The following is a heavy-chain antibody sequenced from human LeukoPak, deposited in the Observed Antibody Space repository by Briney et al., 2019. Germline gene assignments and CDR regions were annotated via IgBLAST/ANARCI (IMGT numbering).Heavy chain of an antibody. Sequence: ASVKVSCKASGYTFTSYDINWVRQATGQGLEWMGWMNPNSGNTGYAQKFQGRVTMTRNTSISTAYMELSSLRSEDTAVYYCARMYYDFWSGSGLYYYYGMDVWGQGTTVTVSS. CDR2: MNPNSGNT. V-gene: IGHV1-8*01. D-gene: IGHD3-3*01. CDR3: ARMYYDFWSGSGLYYYYGMDV. J-gene: IGHJ6*02. CDR1: GYTFTSYD.